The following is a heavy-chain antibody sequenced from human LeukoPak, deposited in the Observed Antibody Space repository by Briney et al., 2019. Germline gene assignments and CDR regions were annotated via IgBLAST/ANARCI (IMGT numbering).Heavy chain of an antibody. Sequence: PGGSLRLSCAASGFTFSSYSMNWVRQAPGKGLEWVSSISSSSSYIYYADSVKGRFTISRDNAKNSLYLQMNSLRAEDTAVYYCARDPLPITIFGVVNYYYYMDVWGKGTTVTVSS. J-gene: IGHJ6*03. D-gene: IGHD3-3*01. CDR3: ARDPLPITIFGVVNYYYYMDV. V-gene: IGHV3-21*01. CDR2: ISSSSSYI. CDR1: GFTFSSYS.